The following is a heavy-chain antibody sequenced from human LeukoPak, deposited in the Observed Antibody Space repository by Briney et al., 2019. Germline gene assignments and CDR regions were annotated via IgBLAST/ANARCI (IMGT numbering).Heavy chain of an antibody. Sequence: GGSLRLSCAASGFTFSSYEMNWVRQAPGKGLEWVSYISSSGSTIYYADSVKGRFTISRENAKNSLYLQMNSLRAEDTAVYYCARGTRRAGYNTGNWFDPWGQGTLVTVSS. CDR1: GFTFSSYE. V-gene: IGHV3-48*03. CDR2: ISSSGSTI. CDR3: ARGTRRAGYNTGNWFDP. D-gene: IGHD5-24*01. J-gene: IGHJ5*02.